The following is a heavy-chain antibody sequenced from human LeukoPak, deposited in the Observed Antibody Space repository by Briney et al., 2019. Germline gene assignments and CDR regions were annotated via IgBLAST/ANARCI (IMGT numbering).Heavy chain of an antibody. J-gene: IGHJ4*02. CDR3: ARDIVATISGYFDY. D-gene: IGHD5-12*01. V-gene: IGHV1-2*02. CDR2: INPNSGGT. CDR1: GYTFTGYY. Sequence: GASVKVSCKASGYTFTGYYMHWVRQAPGQGLEWMGWINPNSGGTNYAQKFQGRVTMTRDTSISTAYMELSRLRSDDTAVYYCARDIVATISGYFDYWGQRTLVTVSS.